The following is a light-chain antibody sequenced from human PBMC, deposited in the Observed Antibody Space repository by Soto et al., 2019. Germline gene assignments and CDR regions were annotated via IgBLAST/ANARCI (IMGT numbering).Light chain of an antibody. J-gene: IGLJ2*01. Sequence: QSVLTQPPSVSEAPGQRVTISCSGSSSNIGNNGVNWYQQLPGTAPKLLIYCDDLRPSGVSDRFSGSKSGTSASLAISGLQSEDEADYYCAAWDDSLNVVVFGGGTKLTVL. CDR2: CDD. CDR1: SSNIGNNG. V-gene: IGLV1-36*01. CDR3: AAWDDSLNVVV.